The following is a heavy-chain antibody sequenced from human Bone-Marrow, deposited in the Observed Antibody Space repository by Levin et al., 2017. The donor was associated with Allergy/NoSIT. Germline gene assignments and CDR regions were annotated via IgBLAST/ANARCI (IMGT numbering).Heavy chain of an antibody. J-gene: IGHJ4*02. D-gene: IGHD6-6*01. CDR2: IDAGSGNT. V-gene: IGHV1-3*01. CDR3: VRVHILLGDRPEVLLDY. CDR1: GYTFSNYA. Sequence: ASVKVSCKTSGYTFSNYAIHWVRQAPGQRLEWMGWIDAGSGNTQYSQRLHDRVTFTRDTSARTAYIELSSLTSGDTAVYYCVRVHILLGDRPEVLLDYWGQGTLITVSS.